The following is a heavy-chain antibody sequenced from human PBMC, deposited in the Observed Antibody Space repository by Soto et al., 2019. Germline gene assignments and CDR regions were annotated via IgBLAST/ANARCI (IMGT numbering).Heavy chain of an antibody. CDR2: IRSKAYGGTT. Sequence: PGGSLRLSCTASGFTFGDYAMSRFRQAPGKGLEWVGFIRSKAYGGTTEYAASVKGRFTISRDDSKSIAYLQMNSLKTEDTAVYYCTRDRSGSSWPLFDYWGQGTLVTVSS. J-gene: IGHJ4*02. CDR3: TRDRSGSSWPLFDY. D-gene: IGHD6-13*01. V-gene: IGHV3-49*03. CDR1: GFTFGDYA.